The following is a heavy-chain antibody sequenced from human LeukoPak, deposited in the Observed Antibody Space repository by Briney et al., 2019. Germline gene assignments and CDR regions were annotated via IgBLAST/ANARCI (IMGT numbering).Heavy chain of an antibody. D-gene: IGHD6-13*01. CDR3: ARDSYSSSWYSGEYYQH. Sequence: SETLSLTCTVSGGSISSYYWGWIRHPAGKGLEWIGRIFTSGSTNYNPSLKSRVTMSVDTSKNQFSLKLSSVTAADTAVYYCARDSYSSSWYSGEYYQHWGQGTLVTVSS. V-gene: IGHV4-4*07. CDR1: GGSISSYY. J-gene: IGHJ1*01. CDR2: IFTSGST.